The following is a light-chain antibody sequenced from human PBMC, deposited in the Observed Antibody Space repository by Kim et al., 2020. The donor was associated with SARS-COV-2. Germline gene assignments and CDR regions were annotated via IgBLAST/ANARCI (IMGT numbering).Light chain of an antibody. V-gene: IGLV3-19*01. Sequence: VALGQTVRITCQGDSIRSYYATWDQQKPGQAPIVVIYGKNNRSSGIPDRFSGASSGNTASLTITGTQAGDEADYYCNSRDSNDNVVFGGGTQLTVL. CDR2: GKN. CDR3: NSRDSNDNVV. CDR1: SIRSYY. J-gene: IGLJ2*01.